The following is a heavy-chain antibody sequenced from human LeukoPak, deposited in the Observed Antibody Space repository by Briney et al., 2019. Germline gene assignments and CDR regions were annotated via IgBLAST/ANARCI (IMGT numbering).Heavy chain of an antibody. V-gene: IGHV2-26*01. CDR3: ARIRALAVAGVDAFDI. D-gene: IGHD6-19*01. CDR2: IFSNDEK. Sequence: SGPTLVNPTETLTLTCTVSGFSLSTARMGVSWIRQPPGKALEWLAHIFSNDEKSYSTSLKSRLTISKDTSKSQVVLTMTNMDPVDTATYYCARIRALAVAGVDAFDIWGQGTMVTVSS. J-gene: IGHJ3*02. CDR1: GFSLSTARMG.